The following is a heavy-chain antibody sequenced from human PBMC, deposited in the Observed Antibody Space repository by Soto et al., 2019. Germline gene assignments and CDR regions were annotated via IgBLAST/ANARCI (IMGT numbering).Heavy chain of an antibody. Sequence: TGGSLRLSCAASGFTFSSYSMNWVRQAPGKGLEWVSYISSSSSTIYYADSVKGRFTISRDNAKNSLYLQMNSLRDEDPAVYYCARERYYDFWSGYLQQYYYYGMDVCGQRTTVTVAS. D-gene: IGHD3-3*01. V-gene: IGHV3-48*02. CDR1: GFTFSSYS. CDR3: ARERYYDFWSGYLQQYYYYGMDV. CDR2: ISSSSSTI. J-gene: IGHJ6*02.